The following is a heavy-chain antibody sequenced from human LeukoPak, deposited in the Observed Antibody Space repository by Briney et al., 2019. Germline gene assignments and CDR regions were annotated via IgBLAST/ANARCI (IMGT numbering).Heavy chain of an antibody. J-gene: IGHJ4*02. CDR1: GFTFSIYA. V-gene: IGHV3-23*01. CDR2: ISGTSGNT. D-gene: IGHD6-19*01. CDR3: AKFRADSNGWPFDY. Sequence: GGSLRLSCAASGFTFSIYAMSWVRQAPGKGLEWVSSISGTSGNTYYADSVKGRFAISRDNSKDTLYLQMNSLRAEDTAIYYCAKFRADSNGWPFDYWGQGTLVTVSS.